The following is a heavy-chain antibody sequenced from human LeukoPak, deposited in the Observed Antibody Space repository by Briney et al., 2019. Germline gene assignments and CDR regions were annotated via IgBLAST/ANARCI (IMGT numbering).Heavy chain of an antibody. CDR3: ARGSTDVYWYLDV. CDR2: VHDTGST. D-gene: IGHD1-26*01. J-gene: IGHJ2*01. Sequence: PSETLSLTCIVSGSSVSTFYWRWLRQSPGTGREWIGFVHDTGSTAYNPPLKSRVTISLETSKNQLSLMLTSVTAADTAMYYCARGSTDVYWYLDVWGRGTLVTVSS. CDR1: GSSVSTFY. V-gene: IGHV4-59*02.